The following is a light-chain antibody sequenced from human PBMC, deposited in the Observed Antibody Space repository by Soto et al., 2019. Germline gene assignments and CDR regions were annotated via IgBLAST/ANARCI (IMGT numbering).Light chain of an antibody. CDR2: GAS. CDR1: QSVSSNY. V-gene: IGKV3-20*01. J-gene: IGKJ2*01. Sequence: EIGLTQSPGTLSLSPGERATLSCRASQSVSSNYLAWYQQKPGQAPRLLIYGASSRATGIPDRFSGSGSGTDFTLTISRLEPEDFALYYCQQYGSSPYTFGQGTKLEI. CDR3: QQYGSSPYT.